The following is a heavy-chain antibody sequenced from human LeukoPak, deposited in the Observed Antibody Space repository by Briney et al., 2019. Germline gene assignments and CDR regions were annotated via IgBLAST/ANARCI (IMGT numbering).Heavy chain of an antibody. CDR1: GGSISSSSYY. Sequence: SETLSLTCSVSGGSISSSSYYWGWIRQPPGKGLEWMGTIYYSGSTYYNPSLKSRVTMSVDTSKNQFSLKLSSVTAADTAVYFCARQGVSETSHLAVDGPFDYWGQGTLVTVSS. CDR2: IYYSGST. V-gene: IGHV4-39*01. D-gene: IGHD6-19*01. CDR3: ARQGVSETSHLAVDGPFDY. J-gene: IGHJ4*02.